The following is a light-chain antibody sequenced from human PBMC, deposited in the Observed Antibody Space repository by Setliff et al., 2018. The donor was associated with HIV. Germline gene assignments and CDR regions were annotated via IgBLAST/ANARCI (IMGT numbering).Light chain of an antibody. CDR3: SSYTSSSTLYV. J-gene: IGLJ1*01. CDR2: DVS. V-gene: IGLV2-14*03. Sequence: LAQPASVSGSPGQSITISCSGTSSDVGGYNYVSWYQQHPGKAPKLMIYDVSNRPSGVSNRFSGSKSGNTASLTISGLQAEDEADYYCSSYTSSSTLYVFGTGTKVTVL. CDR1: SSDVGGYNY.